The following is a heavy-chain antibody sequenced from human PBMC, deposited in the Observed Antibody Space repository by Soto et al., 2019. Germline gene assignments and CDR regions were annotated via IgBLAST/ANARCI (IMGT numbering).Heavy chain of an antibody. CDR3: ARHSGPYARSWLDS. J-gene: IGHJ5*01. Sequence: SENLSLTCTVSGGSISSSSFYCGWIRQPRGKGLEWSGSIYHSVTTSYNPSLKSRVIISIDTSKNQFSLHLSSVTAADTAVYFCARHSGPYARSWLDSWGRGTSVIGSS. CDR2: IYHSVTT. CDR1: GGSISSSSFY. D-gene: IGHD2-2*01. V-gene: IGHV4-39*01.